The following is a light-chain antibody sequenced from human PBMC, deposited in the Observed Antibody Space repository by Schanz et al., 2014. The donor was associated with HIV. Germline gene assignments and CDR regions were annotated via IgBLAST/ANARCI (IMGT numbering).Light chain of an antibody. CDR2: AAS. V-gene: IGKV3-20*01. CDR1: QTVSSNS. CDR3: HHYGGS. Sequence: ELVLTQSPVILSLSPGESATLSCRASQTVSSNSLGWYQQKRGQVPRLLIYAASSRASGVPDRFSGSGSGADFTLTISGLEPEDFAVYYCHHYGGSFGPGTTVDYK. J-gene: IGKJ3*01.